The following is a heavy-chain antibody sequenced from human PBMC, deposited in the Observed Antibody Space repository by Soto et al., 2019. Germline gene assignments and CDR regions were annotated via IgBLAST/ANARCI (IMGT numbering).Heavy chain of an antibody. CDR3: ARHCCSGGSCYATFDH. D-gene: IGHD2-15*01. Sequence: SETLSLTCTVSGGSISSHNYYWGWIRQTPGKGLEWIASIHYRGSTFYNPSLESRVTISVDTSKNQFSLELNSGTPADTAVYYCARHCCSGGSCYATFDHWGQGTLVTVSS. CDR1: GGSISSHNYY. CDR2: IHYRGST. V-gene: IGHV4-39*01. J-gene: IGHJ4*02.